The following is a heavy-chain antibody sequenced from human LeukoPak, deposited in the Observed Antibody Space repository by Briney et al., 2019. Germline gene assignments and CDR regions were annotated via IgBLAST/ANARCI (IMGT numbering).Heavy chain of an antibody. CDR3: ARGSREVIAHFDY. D-gene: IGHD3-16*02. V-gene: IGHV3-21*01. J-gene: IGHJ4*02. Sequence: GGSLRLSCAASGFTFSSYSMNWVRQAPGKGLEWVSSISSSSSYIYYADSVKGRFTISRDNAKNSLYLQMNSLRAEDTAVYYCARGSREVIAHFDYWGQGTLVTVSS. CDR1: GFTFSSYS. CDR2: ISSSSSYI.